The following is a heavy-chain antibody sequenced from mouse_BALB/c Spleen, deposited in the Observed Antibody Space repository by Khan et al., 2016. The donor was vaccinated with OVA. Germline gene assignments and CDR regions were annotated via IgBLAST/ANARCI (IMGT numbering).Heavy chain of an antibody. CDR2: INPGSGNT. V-gene: IGHV1-54*01. D-gene: IGHD2-1*01. CDR1: GYAFTDYL. J-gene: IGHJ3*01. CDR3: ARGGYGTLAY. Sequence: QVRLQQSGAELVRPGPSVKVSCKASGYAFTDYLIEWVKQRPGQGLEWIGVINPGSGNTNYNEKLKGKATLTADKSSSTAYMQLSSLTSEDSAVYFCARGGYGTLAYWGQGTPVTVS.